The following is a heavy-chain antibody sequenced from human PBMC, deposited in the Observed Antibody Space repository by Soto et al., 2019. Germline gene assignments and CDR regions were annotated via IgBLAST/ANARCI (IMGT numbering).Heavy chain of an antibody. CDR1: AFTFSAYT. Sequence: GGSLRLSCAVSAFTFSAYTIHWVRQPPNKGMEWVEVISYDGNNERYTDPVKGRFTVSRDNSKSTLYLQMNSLKSEDTAVYYCARDGYSGRSDGFDIWGQGTMVTVSS. D-gene: IGHD1-26*01. V-gene: IGHV3-30-3*01. CDR3: ARDGYSGRSDGFDI. CDR2: ISYDGNNE. J-gene: IGHJ3*02.